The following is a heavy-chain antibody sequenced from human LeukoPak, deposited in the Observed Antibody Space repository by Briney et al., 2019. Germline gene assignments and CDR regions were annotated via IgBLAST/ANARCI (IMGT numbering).Heavy chain of an antibody. J-gene: IGHJ4*02. CDR1: GFTFSSYA. V-gene: IGHV3-23*01. CDR2: ISGSGGSA. D-gene: IGHD6-13*01. Sequence: GGSLRLSCAASGFTFSSYAMSWVRQAPGKGLEWVSAISGSGGSAYYADSVKGRFTISRDNSKNTLYLQMNSLRAEDTAVYYCAKSFLWQQLGYFVEYWGQGTLVTVSS. CDR3: AKSFLWQQLGYFVEY.